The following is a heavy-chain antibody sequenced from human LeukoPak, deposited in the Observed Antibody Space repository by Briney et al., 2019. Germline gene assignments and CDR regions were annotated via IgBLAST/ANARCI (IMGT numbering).Heavy chain of an antibody. Sequence: GGSLRLSCAASGFAFSGYGMHWVRQAPGKGLEWVAFINYDGSNKYSADSLKGRFTISRDNSKNTPYLQMNRLRVEDTAVYYCAKEWSNWNAYDAFDAWGQGTMVTVSS. CDR2: INYDGSNK. D-gene: IGHD1-1*01. CDR3: AKEWSNWNAYDAFDA. V-gene: IGHV3-30*02. J-gene: IGHJ3*01. CDR1: GFAFSGYG.